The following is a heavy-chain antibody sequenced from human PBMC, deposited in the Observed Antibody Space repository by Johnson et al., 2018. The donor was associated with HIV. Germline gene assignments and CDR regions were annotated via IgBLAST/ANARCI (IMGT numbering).Heavy chain of an antibody. CDR3: ARGRSSSSTAAFDI. J-gene: IGHJ3*02. CDR2: ISYDGSNK. V-gene: IGHV3-30*03. Sequence: QVQLVESGGGLVKPGGSLRLSCAASGFTFSSYGMHWVRQAPGKGLEWVAVISYDGSNKYYADSVKGRFTISRDNSKNTLYLQMNSLRAEDTAVYYCARGRSSSSTAAFDIWGQGTMVTVSS. CDR1: GFTFSSYG. D-gene: IGHD6-6*01.